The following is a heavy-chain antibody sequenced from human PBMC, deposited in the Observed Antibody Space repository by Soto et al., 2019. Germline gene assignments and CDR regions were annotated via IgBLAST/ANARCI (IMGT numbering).Heavy chain of an antibody. D-gene: IGHD1-26*01. CDR2: ISGGGGST. CDR1: GFTCITYA. CDR3: AKVSLGALTFTDYYYYGLDV. J-gene: IGHJ6*02. V-gene: IGHV3-23*01. Sequence: GGSLRLSGAASGFTCITYAMNWVRQAPGKGLEWVSAISGGGGSTYYADSVKGRVTISRDNSKNTLYLQMNSLRAEDTAVYYCAKVSLGALTFTDYYYYGLDVWGQGTTVIV.